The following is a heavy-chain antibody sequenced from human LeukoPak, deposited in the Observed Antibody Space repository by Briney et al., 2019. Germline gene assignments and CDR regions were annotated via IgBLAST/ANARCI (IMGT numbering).Heavy chain of an antibody. CDR2: IKQDGSEK. Sequence: PGGSLRLSCAASGFTFSSYSMSWVRQAPGKGLEWVANIKQDGSEKYYVDSVKGRFTISRDNAKNSLYLQMNSLRAEDTAVYYCARSYSSSRGTFDYWGQGTLVTVSS. J-gene: IGHJ4*02. CDR3: ARSYSSSRGTFDY. V-gene: IGHV3-7*04. CDR1: GFTFSSYS. D-gene: IGHD6-6*01.